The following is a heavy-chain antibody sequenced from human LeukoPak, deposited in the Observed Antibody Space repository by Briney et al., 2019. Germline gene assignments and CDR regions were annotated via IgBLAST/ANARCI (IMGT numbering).Heavy chain of an antibody. V-gene: IGHV3-23*01. J-gene: IGHJ4*02. CDR3: AKARTPWDPLRITGTTGVFDY. CDR2: ISGSGGST. Sequence: GGSLRLSCAASGFTFSSYAMSWVRQAPGKGLEWVSAISGSGGSTYYADTVKGRFTISRDNSKNTLYLQMNSLRAEDTAVYYCAKARTPWDPLRITGTTGVFDYWGQGALVTVSS. CDR1: GFTFSSYA. D-gene: IGHD1-7*01.